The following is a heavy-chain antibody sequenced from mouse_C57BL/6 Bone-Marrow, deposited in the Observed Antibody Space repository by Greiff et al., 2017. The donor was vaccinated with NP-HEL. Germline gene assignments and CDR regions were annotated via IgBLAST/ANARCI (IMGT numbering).Heavy chain of an antibody. CDR1: GYTFTSYW. J-gene: IGHJ3*01. Sequence: QVQLQQPGAELVKPGASVKLSCKASGYTFTSYWMHWVKQRPGQGLEWIGMIHPNSGSTNYNEKFKSKATLTVDKSSSTAYMQLSSLTSEDSAVYCCARGGITAVRAAWFAYWGKGTLVTVSA. D-gene: IGHD1-1*01. CDR3: ARGGITAVRAAWFAY. V-gene: IGHV1-64*01. CDR2: IHPNSGST.